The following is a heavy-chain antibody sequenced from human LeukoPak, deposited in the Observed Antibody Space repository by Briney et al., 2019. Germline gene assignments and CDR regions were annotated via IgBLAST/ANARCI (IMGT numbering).Heavy chain of an antibody. CDR1: GAFISSYY. J-gene: IGHJ4*02. D-gene: IGHD2-8*01. Sequence: SETLSLTCTVSGAFISSYYWSWIRQPAGKGLEWIGRIYTSGSTNYNPSLKSRVTLSVDTSKNQFSLKLRSVTAADTAVYYCARDYGGWRFDYWGQGTLVTVSS. CDR2: IYTSGST. V-gene: IGHV4-4*07. CDR3: ARDYGGWRFDY.